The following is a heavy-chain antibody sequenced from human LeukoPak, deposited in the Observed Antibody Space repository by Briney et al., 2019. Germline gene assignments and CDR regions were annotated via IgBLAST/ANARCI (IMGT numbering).Heavy chain of an antibody. CDR1: GGSISSGDYY. Sequence: SETLSLTCTVSGGSISSGDYYWSWIRQPPGKGLEWIGYIYYSGSTYYNPSLKSRVTISVDTSENQFSLKLSSVTAADTAVYYCARVNYYGSGIRDYWGQGTLVTVSS. D-gene: IGHD3-10*01. CDR3: ARVNYYGSGIRDY. CDR2: IYYSGST. V-gene: IGHV4-30-4*01. J-gene: IGHJ4*02.